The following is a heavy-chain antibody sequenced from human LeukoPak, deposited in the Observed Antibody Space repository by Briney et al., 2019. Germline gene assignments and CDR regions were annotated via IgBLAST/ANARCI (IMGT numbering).Heavy chain of an antibody. Sequence: SETLSLTCTVSGGSIGSYYWSWIRQPAGKGLEWIGRIYTSGSTNYNPSLKSRVTMSVDTSKNQFSLKLSSVTAADTAVYYCARAAGYCSSTSCYAGSGFDYWGQGTLVTVSS. J-gene: IGHJ4*02. CDR2: IYTSGST. D-gene: IGHD2-2*01. V-gene: IGHV4-4*07. CDR3: ARAAGYCSSTSCYAGSGFDY. CDR1: GGSIGSYY.